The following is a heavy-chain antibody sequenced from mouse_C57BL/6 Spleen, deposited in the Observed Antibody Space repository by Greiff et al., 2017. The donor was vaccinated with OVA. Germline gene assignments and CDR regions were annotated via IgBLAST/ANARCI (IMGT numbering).Heavy chain of an antibody. Sequence: QVQLQQPGAELVKPGASVKLSCKASGYTFTSYWMHWVKQRPGRGLEWIGRIDPNSGGTKYNEKFKSKATLTVDKPSSTAHMQLSSLTSEDSAVDDCARGGTTVVATWYFDVWGTGTTVTVSS. D-gene: IGHD1-1*01. CDR3: ARGGTTVVATWYFDV. J-gene: IGHJ1*03. CDR1: GYTFTSYW. CDR2: IDPNSGGT. V-gene: IGHV1-72*01.